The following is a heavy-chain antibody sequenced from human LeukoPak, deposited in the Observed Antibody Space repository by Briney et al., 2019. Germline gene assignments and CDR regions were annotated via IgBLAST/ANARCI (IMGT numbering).Heavy chain of an antibody. J-gene: IGHJ6*02. D-gene: IGHD3-10*01. CDR2: ISAYNGNT. Sequence: EASVRVSCKASGYTFTSYGISWVRQAPGQGLEWMGWISAYNGNTNYAQKLQGRVTMTTDTSTSTAYMELRSLRSDDTAVYYCARDLAGSGSYYASYYYYGMDVWGQGTTVTVSS. CDR3: ARDLAGSGSYYASYYYYGMDV. CDR1: GYTFTSYG. V-gene: IGHV1-18*01.